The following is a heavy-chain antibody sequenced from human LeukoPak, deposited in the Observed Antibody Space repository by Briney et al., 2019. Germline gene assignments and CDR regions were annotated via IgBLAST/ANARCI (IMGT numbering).Heavy chain of an antibody. Sequence: GGSLRLSCAGSGFTFSNFAVSWVRQAPGQGLEWVSAISGSGGSKYYADFVKGRFTIPRDNSKNTLHLPMHSLRAEDTAVYYCAKSPAVDAALDLWGQGTMVTVSS. CDR3: AKSPAVDAALDL. J-gene: IGHJ3*01. V-gene: IGHV3-23*01. CDR1: GFTFSNFA. D-gene: IGHD4-23*01. CDR2: ISGSGGSK.